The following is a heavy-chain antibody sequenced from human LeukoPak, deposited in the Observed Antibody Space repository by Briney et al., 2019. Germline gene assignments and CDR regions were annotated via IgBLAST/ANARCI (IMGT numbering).Heavy chain of an antibody. J-gene: IGHJ4*02. V-gene: IGHV4-39*01. CDR3: ARQWGTAAAGLDY. D-gene: IGHD6-13*01. Sequence: SETLSLTCTVSGGSISSSNYYWGWIRQPPGKGLEWIGYIFYGGNTYYNPSLKSRVTISVDTSKNQFFLKLSSVTAADTAVYFCARQWGTAAAGLDYWGQGTLVTVSS. CDR1: GGSISSSNYY. CDR2: IFYGGNT.